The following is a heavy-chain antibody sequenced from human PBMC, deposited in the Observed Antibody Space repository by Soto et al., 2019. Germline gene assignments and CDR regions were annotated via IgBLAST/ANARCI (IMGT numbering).Heavy chain of an antibody. V-gene: IGHV4-4*02. J-gene: IGHJ4*02. Sequence: QVQLQESCPGLVKPSGTLSLTCALSGASIITDTWWSWVRQPPGKEMEWIGEIYHSGNTNFNPSVKSRVTISVDTSKNQFSLTVRAVTAADTALYYCARASSSSKLRGVVTNWGQGTLVNVSS. CDR1: GASIITDTW. D-gene: IGHD3-10*01. CDR3: ARASSSSKLRGVVTN. CDR2: IYHSGNT.